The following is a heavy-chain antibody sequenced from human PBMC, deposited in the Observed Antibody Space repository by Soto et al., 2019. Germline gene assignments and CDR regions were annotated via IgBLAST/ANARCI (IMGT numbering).Heavy chain of an antibody. CDR1: GFTFSSYA. V-gene: IGHV3-23*01. D-gene: IGHD6-13*01. CDR3: AKERWAAAGTPTLDY. CDR2: ISGGTSST. Sequence: EVQLLESGGGLVQPGGSLRLSCAASGFTFSSYAMSWVRQAPGKGLEWVSAISGGTSSTYYADSVKGRFTISRDNSKNTLYLQISNLRAEDTAVYYCAKERWAAAGTPTLDYWGQGTLVTVSS. J-gene: IGHJ4*02.